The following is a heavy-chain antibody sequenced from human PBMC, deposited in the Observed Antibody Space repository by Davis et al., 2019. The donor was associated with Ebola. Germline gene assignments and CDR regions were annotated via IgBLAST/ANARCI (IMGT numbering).Heavy chain of an antibody. Sequence: SCAASGFTFSSYSMNWVRQAPGKGLEWVSSISSSSSYIYYADSVKGRFTISRDNAKNSLYLQMNSLRAEDTALYYCAKAIYRIAVAGTLGDAFDIWGQGTMVTVSS. CDR1: GFTFSSYS. D-gene: IGHD6-19*01. CDR2: ISSSSSYI. CDR3: AKAIYRIAVAGTLGDAFDI. J-gene: IGHJ3*02. V-gene: IGHV3-21*04.